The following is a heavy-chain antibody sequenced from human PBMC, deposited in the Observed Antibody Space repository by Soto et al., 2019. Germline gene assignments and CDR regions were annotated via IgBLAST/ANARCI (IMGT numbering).Heavy chain of an antibody. V-gene: IGHV4-34*01. CDR3: ARDKITGLFDY. CDR2: INHSGST. CDR1: GGSFSGYY. J-gene: IGHJ4*02. D-gene: IGHD2-8*02. Sequence: QVQLQQWGAGLLKPSETLSLTCAVYGGSFSGYYWTWIRQPPGTGLEWIGEINHSGSTNYNPSLKXXVTISVDTAKTQFSLKLTSVTAADTAVYYCARDKITGLFDYWGQGTLVTVSS.